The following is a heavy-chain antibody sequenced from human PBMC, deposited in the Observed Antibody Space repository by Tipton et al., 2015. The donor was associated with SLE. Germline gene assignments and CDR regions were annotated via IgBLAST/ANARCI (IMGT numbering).Heavy chain of an antibody. CDR2: IWYDGSNK. J-gene: IGHJ6*02. Sequence: SLRLSCAASGFTFSSYSMYWVRQAPGKGLEWVAVIWYDGSNKYYADSVKDRFTISRDNSKNTLYLQMNSLRAEDTAVYYCSRKLGSYYCMDVWGQGTTVTVYS. V-gene: IGHV3-33*08. CDR1: GFTFSSYS. CDR3: SRKLGSYYCMDV. D-gene: IGHD2-15*01.